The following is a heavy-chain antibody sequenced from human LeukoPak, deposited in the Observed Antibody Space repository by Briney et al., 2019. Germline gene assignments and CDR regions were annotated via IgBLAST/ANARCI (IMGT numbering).Heavy chain of an antibody. J-gene: IGHJ4*02. CDR1: GGSISSYY. Sequence: SETLSLTCTVSGGSISSYYWSWIRQPPGKGLEYIGYIYYSGSTNYNPSLQSRVTIPVDTSKNQFSLKLSSVTTADTAVYYCARMYSSSPYYFDYWGQGTLVTVSS. V-gene: IGHV4-59*01. CDR2: IYYSGST. CDR3: ARMYSSSPYYFDY. D-gene: IGHD6-6*01.